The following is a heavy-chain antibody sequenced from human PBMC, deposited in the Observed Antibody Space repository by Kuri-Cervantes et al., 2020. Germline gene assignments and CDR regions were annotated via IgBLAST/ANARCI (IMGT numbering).Heavy chain of an antibody. Sequence: ASVKVSCKASGYTLTSYYMHWVRQAPGQGLEWMGIINPSGGSTSYAQKFQGRVTMTRDTSTSTVYMELSSLRSEDTAVYYCARARIQLRASDYWGQGTLVTVSS. CDR1: GYTLTSYY. CDR2: INPSGGST. V-gene: IGHV1-46*01. CDR3: ARARIQLRASDY. D-gene: IGHD5-18*01. J-gene: IGHJ4*02.